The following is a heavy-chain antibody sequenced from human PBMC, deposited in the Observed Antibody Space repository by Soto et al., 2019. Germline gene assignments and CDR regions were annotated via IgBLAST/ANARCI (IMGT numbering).Heavy chain of an antibody. Sequence: GESLKISCKGSGYDFNSHWIGWVRQMPGQGLEWMGIIYPGDSDTRYNPSFQGRVTISADKSSSTAYLQWSTLEASDTAMYYCARRLDWDGDAFDIWGQGTMVTVSS. CDR3: ARRLDWDGDAFDI. CDR1: GYDFNSHW. V-gene: IGHV5-51*01. J-gene: IGHJ3*02. D-gene: IGHD1-1*01. CDR2: IYPGDSDT.